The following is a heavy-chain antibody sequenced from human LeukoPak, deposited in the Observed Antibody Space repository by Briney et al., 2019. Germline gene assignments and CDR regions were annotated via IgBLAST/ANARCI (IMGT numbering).Heavy chain of an antibody. CDR3: AGIQLWPLMFFFDY. V-gene: IGHV3-30*03. Sequence: PGRSLRLSCAASGFPYSSYAMHWVRQAPGKGLEWVAGISYEDNEYYADSVKGRFTISRANSKNTLYLHMNSLRAEDSAVYFCAGIQLWPLMFFFDYWGQGTLVTVSS. CDR2: ISYEDNE. CDR1: GFPYSSYA. J-gene: IGHJ4*02. D-gene: IGHD5-18*01.